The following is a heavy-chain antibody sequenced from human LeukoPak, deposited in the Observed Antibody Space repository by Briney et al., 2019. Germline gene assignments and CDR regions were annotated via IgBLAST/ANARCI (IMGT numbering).Heavy chain of an antibody. CDR3: ARGGGIAAAETGGEFDY. D-gene: IGHD6-13*01. Sequence: SETLSLTCTVSGGSISSYYWSWIRQPPGKGLEWIGYIYYSGSTNYNPSLKSRVTISVDTSKNQFSLKLSSVTAADTAVYYCARGGGIAAAETGGEFDYWGQGTLVTVSS. J-gene: IGHJ4*02. CDR2: IYYSGST. CDR1: GGSISSYY. V-gene: IGHV4-59*12.